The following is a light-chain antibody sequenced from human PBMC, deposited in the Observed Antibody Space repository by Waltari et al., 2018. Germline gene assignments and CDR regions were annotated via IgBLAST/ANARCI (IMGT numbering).Light chain of an antibody. CDR2: GGN. CDR1: SSNIGARYG. V-gene: IGLV1-40*01. J-gene: IGLJ1*01. CDR3: QSFDNRLTGSYV. Sequence: QSVLTPAPSVSGAPGQGVIVSCTGRSSNIGARYGVARYQHLPGTAPKLLIYGGNNRPSRVPDRFTASTSATSASLAITGLRAEDEADYYCQSFDNRLTGSYVFGTGTKVTVL.